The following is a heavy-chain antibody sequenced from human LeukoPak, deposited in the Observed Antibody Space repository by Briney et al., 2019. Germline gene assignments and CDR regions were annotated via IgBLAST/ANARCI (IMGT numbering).Heavy chain of an antibody. CDR2: ISAYNGNT. D-gene: IGHD6-13*01. J-gene: IGHJ4*02. Sequence: ASVKVSCKASGYTFTSYGIRWVRQAPGQGLAWMGWISAYNGNTNYAQKLQGRVTMTTDTSTSTAYMELRSLRSDDTAVYYCAREDREIAAAGADYWGQGTLVTVSS. CDR1: GYTFTSYG. CDR3: AREDREIAAAGADY. V-gene: IGHV1-18*01.